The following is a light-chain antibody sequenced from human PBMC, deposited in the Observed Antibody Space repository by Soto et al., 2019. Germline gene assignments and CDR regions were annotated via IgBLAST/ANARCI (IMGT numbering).Light chain of an antibody. CDR3: LLYYGAAVV. J-gene: IGLJ2*01. Sequence: QAVVTQEPSLTVSPGGTVTLTCASSTGPVTSDYYPNWFQQKPGQAPRALIYSTTKKHSWTPARFSGSLLGGKAALTLSGVQHEDEDDYSCLLYYGAAVVFGGGTQLTVL. V-gene: IGLV7-43*01. CDR1: TGPVTSDYY. CDR2: STT.